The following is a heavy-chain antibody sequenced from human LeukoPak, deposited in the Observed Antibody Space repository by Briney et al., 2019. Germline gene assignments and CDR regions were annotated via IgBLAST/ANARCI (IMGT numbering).Heavy chain of an antibody. Sequence: GGSLRLSCAASGFTFSSYGMHWVRQAPGKGLEWVAVISYDGSNKYYADSVKGRFTISRDNSKNTLYLQMNSLRAEDTAVYYCARVQRAVAIGFDYWGQGTLVTVSS. D-gene: IGHD6-19*01. V-gene: IGHV3-30*03. J-gene: IGHJ4*02. CDR2: ISYDGSNK. CDR3: ARVQRAVAIGFDY. CDR1: GFTFSSYG.